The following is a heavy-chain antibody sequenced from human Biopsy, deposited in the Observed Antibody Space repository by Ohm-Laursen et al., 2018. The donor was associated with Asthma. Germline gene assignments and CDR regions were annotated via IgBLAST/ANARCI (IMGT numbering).Heavy chain of an antibody. Sequence: SLRLSCAASGFMFRSFGMHWVRQAQGKGLEWVAVISYDGNHKFYEDSVKGRFTISRDNSKNTPYLQMNSLRTEDTAVYYCAKRRGYSGHDNDYWGQGTLVIVSS. CDR3: AKRRGYSGHDNDY. D-gene: IGHD5-12*01. CDR2: ISYDGNHK. J-gene: IGHJ4*02. CDR1: GFMFRSFG. V-gene: IGHV3-30*18.